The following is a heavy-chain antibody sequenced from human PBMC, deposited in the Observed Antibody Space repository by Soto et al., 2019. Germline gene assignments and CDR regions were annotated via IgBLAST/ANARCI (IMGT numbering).Heavy chain of an antibody. CDR2: IRTDGRDT. CDR1: GFTFSNHA. V-gene: IGHV3-30*18. Sequence: QVQLVESDVVVVQPWWSLRLPCAASGFTFSNHAMHWVRQAPGKGLEWVAGIRTDGRDTWYAEYVKGRFTISRDKSRNTLYLQMNSLRIEDTDVFKCVKEYDVFDVWGQGKLVTVSS. J-gene: IGHJ3*01. CDR3: VKEYDVFDV.